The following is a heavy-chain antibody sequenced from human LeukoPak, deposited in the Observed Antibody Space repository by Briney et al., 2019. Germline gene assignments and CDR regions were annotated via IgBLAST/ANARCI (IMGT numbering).Heavy chain of an antibody. D-gene: IGHD6-19*01. CDR3: ARGRGWTKFDY. J-gene: IGHJ4*02. CDR1: GASISSYY. Sequence: SETLSLTCTVSGASISSYYWTWIRQPPGKGPEWIGYIYYSGGTNYNPSLKSRVTISVDTSKNQFSLKLSSVTAVDTAVYYCARGRGWTKFDYWGQGTLVTVSS. V-gene: IGHV4-59*01. CDR2: IYYSGGT.